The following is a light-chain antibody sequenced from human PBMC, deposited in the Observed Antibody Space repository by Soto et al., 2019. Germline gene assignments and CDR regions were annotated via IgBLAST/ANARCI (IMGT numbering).Light chain of an antibody. CDR1: SSDVGGYNY. Sequence: QSALTQPASVSGSPGQSITISCTGTSSDVGGYNYVSWYQQHPGKAPKLMIYEVSYRPSGVSNRFCGSKASNTASLTISRPKAEDEAGYYCSSLTSTTTLAFGGGTKLTVL. CDR3: SSLTSTTTLA. J-gene: IGLJ2*01. V-gene: IGLV2-14*01. CDR2: EVS.